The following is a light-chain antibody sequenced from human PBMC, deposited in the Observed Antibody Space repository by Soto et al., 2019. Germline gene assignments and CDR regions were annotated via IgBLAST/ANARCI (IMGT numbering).Light chain of an antibody. CDR1: SNDIGSYNY. J-gene: IGLJ1*01. CDR2: DVS. CDR3: SSYTSSSYTSSTTLYV. Sequence: QSALTQPASVSGSPGQSITISCTGTSNDIGSYNYASWYQQYPGKAPKLMIFDVSNRPSGVSNRFSGSKSGNTASLTISGLQAEDEADYYCSSYTSSSYTSSTTLYVFGTGTKLTVL. V-gene: IGLV2-14*01.